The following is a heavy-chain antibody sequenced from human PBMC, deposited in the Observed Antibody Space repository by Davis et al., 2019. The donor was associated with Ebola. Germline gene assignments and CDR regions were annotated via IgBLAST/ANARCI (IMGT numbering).Heavy chain of an antibody. V-gene: IGHV4-4*02. D-gene: IGHD1-26*01. CDR3: AKDTSNIWFDI. Sequence: SETLSLTCAVSGGSISSSNWWSWVRQPPGKGLEWIGEIYHSGSTNYNPSLKSRVTISVDKSKNQFSLKLSSVTAADTAIYYCAKDTSNIWFDIWGQGTNVTVSS. CDR1: GGSISSSNW. CDR2: IYHSGST. J-gene: IGHJ3*02.